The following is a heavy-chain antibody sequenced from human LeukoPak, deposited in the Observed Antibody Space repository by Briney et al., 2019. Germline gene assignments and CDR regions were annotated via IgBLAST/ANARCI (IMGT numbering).Heavy chain of an antibody. J-gene: IGHJ4*02. CDR3: AGSGSGWYSRGMGY. CDR2: ISAYNGNT. D-gene: IGHD6-19*01. V-gene: IGHV1-18*01. Sequence: ASVKVSCKASGYTFTSYGISWVRQAPGQGLEWMGWISAYNGNTSYAQKLQGRVTMTTDTSTSTAYMELRSLRSDDTAVYYCAGSGSGWYSRGMGYWGQGTLVTVSS. CDR1: GYTFTSYG.